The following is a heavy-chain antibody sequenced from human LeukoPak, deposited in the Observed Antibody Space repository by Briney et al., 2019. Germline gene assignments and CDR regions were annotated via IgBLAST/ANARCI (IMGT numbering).Heavy chain of an antibody. CDR2: IRGSGGST. Sequence: AGGSLRLSCAASGFTLNSYAMSWFRQAPAKGLEGVASIRGSGGSTYYADSVKGRFTISRDNSKNTLYLQMNSLRAEDTAVYYCAKERGYSGYDPIDYRGQGTLVTVSS. J-gene: IGHJ4*02. CDR1: GFTLNSYA. CDR3: AKERGYSGYDPIDY. V-gene: IGHV3-23*01. D-gene: IGHD5-12*01.